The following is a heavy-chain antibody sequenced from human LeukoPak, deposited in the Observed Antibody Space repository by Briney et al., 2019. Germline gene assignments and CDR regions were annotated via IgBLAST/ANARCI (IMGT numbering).Heavy chain of an antibody. J-gene: IGHJ4*02. CDR1: GYNFTSYG. V-gene: IGHV1-18*01. CDR3: ARVLRTVVVITTDY. CDR2: ISAYNGNT. D-gene: IGHD3-22*01. Sequence: ASVKVSCKASGYNFTSYGISWVRQAPGQGLEWMGWISAYNGNTNYAQKLQGRVTMTTDTSTSTAYMELRSLRSDDTAVYYCARVLRTVVVITTDYWGQGTLVTVSS.